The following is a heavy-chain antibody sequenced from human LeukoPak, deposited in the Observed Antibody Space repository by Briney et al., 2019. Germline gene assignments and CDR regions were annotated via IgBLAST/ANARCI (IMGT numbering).Heavy chain of an antibody. CDR3: ARDLGDSSGWYDY. V-gene: IGHV1-2*02. D-gene: IGHD6-19*01. J-gene: IGHJ4*02. CDR1: GYTFTGYY. CDR2: INPNSGGT. Sequence: ASVKVSCKASGYTFTGYYMHWVRQAPGQGLEWMGWINPNSGGTNYAQKFQGGVTMTRDTSISTAYMELSRLRSDDTAVYYCARDLGDSSGWYDYWGQGTLVTVSS.